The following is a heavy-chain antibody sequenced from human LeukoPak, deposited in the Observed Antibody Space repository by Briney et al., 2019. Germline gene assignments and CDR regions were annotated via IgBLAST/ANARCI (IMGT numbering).Heavy chain of an antibody. CDR2: IYHSGST. Sequence: PSETLSLTCTVSGYSISSGYYWGWIRQPPGKGLEWIGSIYHSGSTYYNPSLKSRVTISVDTSKNQFSLKLSSVTAADTAVYYCARSPLQLLWFGELFRGWFDPWGQGTLVTVSS. CDR1: GYSISSGYY. J-gene: IGHJ5*02. CDR3: ARSPLQLLWFGELFRGWFDP. V-gene: IGHV4-38-2*02. D-gene: IGHD3-10*01.